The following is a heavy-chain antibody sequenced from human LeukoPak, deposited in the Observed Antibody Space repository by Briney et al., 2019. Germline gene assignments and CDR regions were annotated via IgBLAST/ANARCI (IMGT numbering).Heavy chain of an antibody. Sequence: ASVTVSCKASGYTFTSYGISWVRPAPGQGLEWMGWISAYNGNTNYAQKLQGRVTMTTDTSTSTAYMELRSLRSDDTAVYYCARVEIFGVVIIPFDYWGQGTLVTVSS. J-gene: IGHJ4*02. CDR3: ARVEIFGVVIIPFDY. CDR1: GYTFTSYG. D-gene: IGHD3-3*01. CDR2: ISAYNGNT. V-gene: IGHV1-18*01.